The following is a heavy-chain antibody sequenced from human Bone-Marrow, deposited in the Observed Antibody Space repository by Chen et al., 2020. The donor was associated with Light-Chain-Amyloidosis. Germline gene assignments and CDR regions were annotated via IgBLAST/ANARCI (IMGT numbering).Heavy chain of an antibody. Sequence: QVQLVQSGAAVKKPGASVKVSCKASGYTFTGYYMHWVRQAPGQGLEWMGWINPNSGGTNYAQKFQGRVTMTRDTSISTAYMELSRLRSDDTAVYYCARDFDCGGDCYRPAFDIWGQGTMVTVSS. J-gene: IGHJ3*02. D-gene: IGHD2-21*02. V-gene: IGHV1-2*02. CDR1: GYTFTGYY. CDR2: INPNSGGT. CDR3: ARDFDCGGDCYRPAFDI.